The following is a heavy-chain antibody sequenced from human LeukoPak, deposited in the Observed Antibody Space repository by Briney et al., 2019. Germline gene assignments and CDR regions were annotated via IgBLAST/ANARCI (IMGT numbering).Heavy chain of an antibody. CDR1: GFTFSSCG. CDR2: ISYDGSNK. J-gene: IGHJ4*02. Sequence: ETGGSLRLSCAASGFTFSSCGMHWVRQAPGKGLEWVAVISYDGSNKYYADSVKGRFTVSRDDSRNTVFLQMDSLRAEDTAVYYCAKDRSKTWSFDHWGQGTLVTVFS. D-gene: IGHD2-2*01. V-gene: IGHV3-30*18. CDR3: AKDRSKTWSFDH.